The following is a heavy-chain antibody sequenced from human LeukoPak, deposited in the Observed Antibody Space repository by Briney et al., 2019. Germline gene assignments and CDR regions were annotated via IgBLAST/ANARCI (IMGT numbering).Heavy chain of an antibody. D-gene: IGHD6-19*01. CDR1: GGSISSYY. CDR3: ARGGWYPESFQH. J-gene: IGHJ1*01. CDR2: IYYSGST. V-gene: IGHV4-59*01. Sequence: SETLSLTCTVSGGSISSYYWNWIRQPPGKGLEWIGYIYYSGSTNYNPSLKSRVTISVDTSKNQFSLKLSSVTAADTAVYYCARGGWYPESFQHWGQGALVTVYS.